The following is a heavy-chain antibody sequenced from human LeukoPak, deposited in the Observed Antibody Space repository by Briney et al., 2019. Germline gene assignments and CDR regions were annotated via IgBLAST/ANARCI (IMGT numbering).Heavy chain of an antibody. V-gene: IGHV3-53*01. J-gene: IGHJ6*04. CDR1: GITVSTNY. CDR3: AREIGYYFDNHSSRLRGRFDV. Sequence: PGGSLRLPCAASGITVSTNYMNWVRQAPGKGLEWVSVIYSTDKTNYADSVQGRFTISRDPSKNTVYLQMNSLRGEDTAVYYCAREIGYYFDNHSSRLRGRFDVWGTGTTVIVSS. CDR2: IYSTDKT. D-gene: IGHD3-22*01.